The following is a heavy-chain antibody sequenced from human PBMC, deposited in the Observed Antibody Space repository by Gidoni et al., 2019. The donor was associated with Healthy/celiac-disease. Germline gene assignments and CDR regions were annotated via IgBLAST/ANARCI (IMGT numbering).Heavy chain of an antibody. V-gene: IGHV3-23*01. CDR2: ISGSGGST. Sequence: EVQLLESGGGLVQPGGSLRLSCAASGFTFSRVALSWVRQAPGKGLEWVSAISGSGGSTYYADSVKGRFTISRDNSKNTLYLQMNSLRAEDTAVYYCAKCPGRGWLQFPYYYYGMDAWGQGTTVTVSS. J-gene: IGHJ6*02. D-gene: IGHD5-12*01. CDR3: AKCPGRGWLQFPYYYYGMDA. CDR1: GFTFSRVA.